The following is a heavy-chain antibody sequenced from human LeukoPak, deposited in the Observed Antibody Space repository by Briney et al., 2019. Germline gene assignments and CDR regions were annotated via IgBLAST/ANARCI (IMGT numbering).Heavy chain of an antibody. CDR1: GGSISSSSYY. V-gene: IGHV4-39*01. D-gene: IGHD3-22*01. CDR2: IYYSGST. J-gene: IGHJ4*02. Sequence: SETLSLTCTVSGGSISSSSYYWGWIRQPPGKGLEWIGSIYYSGSTYYNPSLKSRVTISIDTSKNQFSLKLSSVTAADTAVYYCVTYYFDSSGPKKNYWGQGTLVTVSS. CDR3: VTYYFDSSGPKKNY.